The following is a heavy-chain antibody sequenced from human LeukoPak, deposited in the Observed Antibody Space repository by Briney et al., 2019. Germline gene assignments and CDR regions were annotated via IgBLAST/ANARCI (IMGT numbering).Heavy chain of an antibody. D-gene: IGHD6-19*01. V-gene: IGHV4-4*07. CDR1: GGSISCYY. CDR3: SREESISGWYYFGS. CDR2: IYSSGIT. Sequence: SETLSLTCTVSGGSISCYYWNWIRQSAEKKREWIGRIYSSGITHYNPSLKSRITISIDEPKNQFSLKLTSVTAADTAVYYCSREESISGWYYFGSWGQGTLVTVST. J-gene: IGHJ4*02.